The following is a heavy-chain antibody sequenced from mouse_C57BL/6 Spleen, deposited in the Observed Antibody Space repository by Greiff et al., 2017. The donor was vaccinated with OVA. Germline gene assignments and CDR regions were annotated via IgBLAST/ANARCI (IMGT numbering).Heavy chain of an antibody. CDR1: GYTFTSYD. V-gene: IGHV1-85*01. Sequence: QVQLKESGPELVKPGASVKLSCKASGYTFTSYDINWVKQRPGQGLEWIGWIYPRDGSTKYNEKFKGKATLTVDTSSSTAYMELHSLTSEDSAVYFCARNYYGSDYYAMDYWGQGTSVTVSS. J-gene: IGHJ4*01. CDR2: IYPRDGST. D-gene: IGHD1-1*01. CDR3: ARNYYGSDYYAMDY.